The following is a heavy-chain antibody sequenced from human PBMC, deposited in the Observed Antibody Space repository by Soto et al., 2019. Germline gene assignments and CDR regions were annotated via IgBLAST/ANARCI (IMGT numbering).Heavy chain of an antibody. CDR3: AKGYSNLDY. CDR2: ISYDGSNK. J-gene: IGHJ4*02. Sequence: QVQLVESGGGVVQPGRSLRLSCAASGFTFSSYGMHWVRQAPGKGLEWVAIISYDGSNKYYADSVKGRFTISRDNSKNTLYLQMNSLRAEDTAVYYCAKGYSNLDYWGQGTQVTVSS. CDR1: GFTFSSYG. V-gene: IGHV3-30*18. D-gene: IGHD4-4*01.